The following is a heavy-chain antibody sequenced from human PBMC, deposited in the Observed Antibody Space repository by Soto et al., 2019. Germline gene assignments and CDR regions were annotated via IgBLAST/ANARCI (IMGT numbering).Heavy chain of an antibody. D-gene: IGHD3-22*01. CDR2: ISSSGSTI. J-gene: IGHJ6*02. Sequence: GGSLRLSCAASGFTFSSYEMNWVRQAPGKGLEWVSYISSSGSTIYYADSVKGRFTISRDNAKNSLYLQMNSLRAEDTAVYYCARDMYYDSSGYYYVRYYYYGMDVWGQGTTVTVSS. V-gene: IGHV3-48*03. CDR3: ARDMYYDSSGYYYVRYYYYGMDV. CDR1: GFTFSSYE.